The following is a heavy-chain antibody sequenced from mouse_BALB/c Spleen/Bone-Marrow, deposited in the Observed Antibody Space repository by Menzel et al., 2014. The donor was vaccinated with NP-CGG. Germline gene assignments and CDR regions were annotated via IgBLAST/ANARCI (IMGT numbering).Heavy chain of an antibody. CDR1: GFNIKDTY. CDR2: IDPANGNT. J-gene: IGHJ2*01. CDR3: ARYRLGTYFDY. V-gene: IGHV14-3*02. Sequence: VHVKQSGAELVKPGASVKSSCTASGFNIKDTYMHWVKQRPEQGLEWIGRIDPANGNTKYDPKFQGKATITADTSSNTAYLQLSGLTSEDTAVYYCARYRLGTYFDYWGQGTTLTVSS. D-gene: IGHD2-14*01.